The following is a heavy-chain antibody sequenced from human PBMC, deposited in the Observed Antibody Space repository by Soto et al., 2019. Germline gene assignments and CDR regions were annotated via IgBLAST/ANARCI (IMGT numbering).Heavy chain of an antibody. CDR2: IYSGGST. CDR1: GFTVSSNY. CDR3: ASSLVGAIQLWAY. Sequence: HPGGSLRLSCAASGFTVSSNYMSWVCQAPGKGLEWVSVIYSGGSTYYADSVKGRFTISRDNSKNTLYLQMNSLRAEDTAVYYCASSLVGAIQLWAYWGQGTLVTVSS. J-gene: IGHJ4*02. V-gene: IGHV3-53*01. D-gene: IGHD5-18*01.